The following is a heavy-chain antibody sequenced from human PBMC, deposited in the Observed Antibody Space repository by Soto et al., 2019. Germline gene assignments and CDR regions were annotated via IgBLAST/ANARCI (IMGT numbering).Heavy chain of an antibody. CDR2: ISAYNGNT. CDR3: ARDRFSGSGWHYGY. Sequence: SVKVSFKASGYTFTSYGISWVRQAPGQGLEWMGWISAYNGNTNYAQKVQGRVTMTTDTSTSTAYMELRSLRSDDTAVYYCARDRFSGSGWHYGYWGQGTLVTVYS. D-gene: IGHD6-19*01. J-gene: IGHJ4*02. V-gene: IGHV1-18*04. CDR1: GYTFTSYG.